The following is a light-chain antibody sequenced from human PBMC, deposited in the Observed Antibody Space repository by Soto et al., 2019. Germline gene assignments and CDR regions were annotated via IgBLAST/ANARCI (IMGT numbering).Light chain of an antibody. V-gene: IGKV3-20*01. CDR2: VAS. CDR3: QQYSNSPLT. J-gene: IGKJ4*01. CDR1: QSVSSSY. Sequence: PGERVTLSCRASQSVSSSYLAWYQQKPGQAPRLLIFVASSRATGIPDRFRGSGSGTDFTLTITRLEPEDFAVYYCQQYSNSPLTFGGGTKVDIK.